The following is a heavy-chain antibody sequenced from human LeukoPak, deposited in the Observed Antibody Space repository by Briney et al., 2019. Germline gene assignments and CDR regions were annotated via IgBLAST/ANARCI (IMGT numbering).Heavy chain of an antibody. CDR2: INHSGST. J-gene: IGHJ6*03. D-gene: IGHD3-10*01. V-gene: IGHV4-34*01. Sequence: GSLRLSCAASGFTFSSYSMNWVRQPPGKGLEWIGEINHSGSTNYNPSLKSRVTISVDTSKNQFSLKLSSVTAADTAVYYCASLRGSGSYYNYYYYYYMDVWGKGTTVTISS. CDR1: GFTFSSYS. CDR3: ASLRGSGSYYNYYYYYYMDV.